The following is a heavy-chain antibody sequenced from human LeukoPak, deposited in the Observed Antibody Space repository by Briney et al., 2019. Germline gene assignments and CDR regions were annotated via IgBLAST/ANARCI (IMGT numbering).Heavy chain of an antibody. Sequence: PGGSLRLSCAASGFTVSSNYMSWVRQAPGKGLEWVSVIYSGGSTYYADSVKGRFTISRDNSKNTLYLQMNSLRAEYTAVYYCARDSSGYSGFDGWGQGTLVTVSS. CDR1: GFTVSSNY. J-gene: IGHJ4*02. D-gene: IGHD3-22*01. CDR2: IYSGGST. CDR3: ARDSSGYSGFDG. V-gene: IGHV3-66*01.